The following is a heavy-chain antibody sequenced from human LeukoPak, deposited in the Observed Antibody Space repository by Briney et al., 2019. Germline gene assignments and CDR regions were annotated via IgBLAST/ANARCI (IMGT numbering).Heavy chain of an antibody. Sequence: GSSLRLSCAASGFTFSSYAMHWVRQAPGKGLEWVSAISGSGGSTYYADSVKDRFTISRDNAKNSLYLQMNSLRAEDTAVYYCARVVSYYFDYWGQGTLVTVSS. V-gene: IGHV3-23*01. J-gene: IGHJ4*02. CDR1: GFTFSSYA. CDR3: ARVVSYYFDY. D-gene: IGHD2-21*01. CDR2: ISGSGGST.